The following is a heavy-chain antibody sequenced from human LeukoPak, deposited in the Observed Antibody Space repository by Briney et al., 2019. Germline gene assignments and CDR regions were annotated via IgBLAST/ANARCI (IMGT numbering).Heavy chain of an antibody. J-gene: IGHJ5*02. V-gene: IGHV1-69*13. CDR1: GGTFSSYA. Sequence: SVKVSCKASGGTFSSYAISWVRQAAGQGLEWMGGIIPIFGTANYAQKFQGRVTITADESTSTAYMELSSLRSEDTAVYYCARVLWELVDTAMVHNWFDPWGQGTLVTVSS. D-gene: IGHD5-18*01. CDR3: ARVLWELVDTAMVHNWFDP. CDR2: IIPIFGTA.